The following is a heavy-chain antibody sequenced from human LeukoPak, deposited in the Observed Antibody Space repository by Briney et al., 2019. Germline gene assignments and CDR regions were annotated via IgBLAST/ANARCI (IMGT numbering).Heavy chain of an antibody. V-gene: IGHV3-23*01. Sequence: QTGGSLRLSCAASGFTFSSYAMSSVRQAPGKGLDWLSAILCSGGSKYFADSVKGRFTIYRDNSKNTLYLQMNSLRAEDTAVYYCAKDSVTKYDFWSGPTYFVDYWGQGTLVTVSS. J-gene: IGHJ4*02. CDR3: AKDSVTKYDFWSGPTYFVDY. CDR2: ILCSGGSK. CDR1: GFTFSSYA. D-gene: IGHD3-3*01.